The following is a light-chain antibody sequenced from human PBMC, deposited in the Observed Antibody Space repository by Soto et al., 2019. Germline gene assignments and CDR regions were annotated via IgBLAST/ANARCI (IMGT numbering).Light chain of an antibody. CDR2: GAS. V-gene: IGKV3-15*01. J-gene: IGKJ4*01. CDR1: QSVSSN. CDR3: QQSNSWPLT. Sequence: EIVMTQSLASLSVSPGERATLSCRASQSVSSNLAWYQQKPGQAPRLLIYGASTRATGIPARFSGSGSGTEFTFTISSLQSEDFAVYYCQQSNSWPLTFGGGTKVEIK.